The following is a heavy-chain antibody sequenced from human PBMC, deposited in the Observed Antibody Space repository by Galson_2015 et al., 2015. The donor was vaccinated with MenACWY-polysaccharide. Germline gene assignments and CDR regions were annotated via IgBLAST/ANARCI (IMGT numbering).Heavy chain of an antibody. D-gene: IGHD4-17*01. CDR2: MNPNSGQA. CDR1: GYTFTGFD. J-gene: IGHJ3*02. Sequence: SVKVSCKASGYTFTGFDISWVRQAAGQGLEWLGYMNPNSGQAGYSQKFLGRVSLTRDISTNTAYMELSSLSSDDSAVYFCARGGRGLRLNAFETWGQGTVITVSS. V-gene: IGHV1-8*02. CDR3: ARGGRGLRLNAFET.